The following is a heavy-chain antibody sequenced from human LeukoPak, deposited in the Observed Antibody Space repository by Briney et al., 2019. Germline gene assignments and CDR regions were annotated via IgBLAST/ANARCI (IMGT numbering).Heavy chain of an antibody. D-gene: IGHD3-10*01. V-gene: IGHV3-23*01. Sequence: SGGSLRLSCAASGFTFSSYGMSWVRQAPGKGLEWVSTISSSGGSTYCADSVKGRFTISRDNSKNTLFLQMNSLRAEDTAVYYCAKDAYGSGSYEDYWGQGTLVTVSS. J-gene: IGHJ4*02. CDR1: GFTFSSYG. CDR3: AKDAYGSGSYEDY. CDR2: ISSSGGST.